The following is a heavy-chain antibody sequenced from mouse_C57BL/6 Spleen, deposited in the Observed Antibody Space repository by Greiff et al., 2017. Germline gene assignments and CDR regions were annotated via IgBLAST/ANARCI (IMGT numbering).Heavy chain of an antibody. J-gene: IGHJ4*01. Sequence: QVQLQQSGAELVRPGASVTLSCKASGYTFTDYEMHWVKQTPVHGLEWIGAIDPETGGTAYNQKFKGKAILTADKSSSTAYMELRSMTSEDSAVYYCTRGGTHYAMDYWGQGTSVTVSS. V-gene: IGHV1-15*01. CDR1: GYTFTDYE. CDR2: IDPETGGT. CDR3: TRGGTHYAMDY. D-gene: IGHD3-3*01.